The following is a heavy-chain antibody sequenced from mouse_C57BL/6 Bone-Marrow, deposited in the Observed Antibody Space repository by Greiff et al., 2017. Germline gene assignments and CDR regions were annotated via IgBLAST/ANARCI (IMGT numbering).Heavy chain of an antibody. Sequence: VQGVESGGGLVQPGGSLSLSCAASGFTFTDYYMSWVRQPPGKALEWLGFISNKANGYTPEYRASVKGRFTISRDTSQSILYLHMNALRAEDSATYYCARYPPYDGSTFDYWGQGTTLTVSS. J-gene: IGHJ2*01. V-gene: IGHV7-3*01. CDR2: ISNKANGYTP. CDR1: GFTFTDYY. D-gene: IGHD1-1*01. CDR3: ARYPPYDGSTFDY.